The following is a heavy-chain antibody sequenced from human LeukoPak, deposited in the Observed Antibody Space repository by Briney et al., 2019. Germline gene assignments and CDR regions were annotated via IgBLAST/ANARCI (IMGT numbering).Heavy chain of an antibody. D-gene: IGHD3-22*01. Sequence: SETLSLTYTVSGGSISSYYWSWIRQPPGKGLEWIGYIYYSGSTNYNPSLKSRVTISVDTSKNQFSLKLSSVTAADTAVYYCARSPYYYDSSGYYVPYYFDYWGQGTLVTVSS. CDR2: IYYSGST. CDR1: GGSISSYY. CDR3: ARSPYYYDSSGYYVPYYFDY. V-gene: IGHV4-59*08. J-gene: IGHJ4*02.